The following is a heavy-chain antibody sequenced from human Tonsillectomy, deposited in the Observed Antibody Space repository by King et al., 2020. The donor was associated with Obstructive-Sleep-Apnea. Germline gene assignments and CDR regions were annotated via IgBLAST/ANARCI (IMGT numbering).Heavy chain of an antibody. Sequence: VQLVESGGGLVQPGGSLRLSCAASGFTVSSYAMSWVRQAPGKGLEWVSTISSTGTTTYYADSVKGRFTISRDNSKNTLYLQMNSLRAEDTAIYYCARIQQLVNYYYDGMDVWGQGTTVTVSS. CDR3: ARIQQLVNYYYDGMDV. V-gene: IGHV3-23*04. J-gene: IGHJ6*02. CDR1: GFTVSSYA. D-gene: IGHD6-13*01. CDR2: ISSTGTTT.